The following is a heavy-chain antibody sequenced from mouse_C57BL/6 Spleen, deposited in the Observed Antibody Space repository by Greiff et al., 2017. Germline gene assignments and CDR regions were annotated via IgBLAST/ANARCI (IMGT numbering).Heavy chain of an antibody. V-gene: IGHV5-4*01. CDR2: ISDGGSYT. J-gene: IGHJ1*03. Sequence: EVKLVESGGGLVKPGGSLKLSCAASGFTFSSYAMSWVRQTPEKRLEWVATISDGGSYTYYPDNVKGRFTISRANAKNNLYLQMSHLKSEDTAMYYCARDRGDLDVWGTGTTVTVSS. CDR1: GFTFSSYA. CDR3: ARDRGDLDV. D-gene: IGHD3-1*01.